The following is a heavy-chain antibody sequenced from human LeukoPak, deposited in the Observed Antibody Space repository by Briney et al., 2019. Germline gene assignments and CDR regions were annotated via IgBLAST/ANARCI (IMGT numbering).Heavy chain of an antibody. CDR1: GFTFSAYE. CDR3: AREGGYYYYGLDV. J-gene: IGHJ6*02. D-gene: IGHD3-16*01. CDR2: ISSSGGTI. V-gene: IGHV3-48*03. Sequence: GGSLRLSCAASGFTFSAYEVNWVRQAPGKGLEWVSYISSSGGTIYYADSVKGRFTISRDNAKKSLYLQMNSLRAEDTAVYYCAREGGYYYYGLDVWGQGTTVTVPS.